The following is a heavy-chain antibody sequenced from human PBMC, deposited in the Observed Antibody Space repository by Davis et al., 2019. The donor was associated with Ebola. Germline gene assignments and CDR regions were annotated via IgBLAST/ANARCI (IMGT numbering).Heavy chain of an antibody. V-gene: IGHV4-34*01. D-gene: IGHD6-13*01. Sequence: PSETLSLTCAVYGGSFSGYYWSWIRQPPGKGLEWIGEINHSGSTNYNPSLKSRVTISVDTSKNQFSLKLSSVTAADTAVYYCASHSSEYSSSWANWFDPWGQGTLVTVSS. CDR3: ASHSSEYSSSWANWFDP. J-gene: IGHJ5*02. CDR1: GGSFSGYY. CDR2: INHSGST.